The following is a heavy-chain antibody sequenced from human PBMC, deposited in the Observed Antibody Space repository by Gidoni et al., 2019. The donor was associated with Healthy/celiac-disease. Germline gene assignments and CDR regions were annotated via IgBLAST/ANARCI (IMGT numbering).Heavy chain of an antibody. J-gene: IGHJ3*02. CDR2: IIPIFGTA. D-gene: IGHD3-16*02. CDR3: ARSSHNYDYVWGSYRAPLDAFDI. Sequence: QVQLVQSGAEVKKPGSSVKVSCKASGGTFSSYAISWVRQAPGQGLEWMGGIIPIFGTANYAQKFQGRVTITADESTSTAYMELSSLRSEDTAVYYCARSSHNYDYVWGSYRAPLDAFDIWGQGTMVTVSS. CDR1: GGTFSSYA. V-gene: IGHV1-69*01.